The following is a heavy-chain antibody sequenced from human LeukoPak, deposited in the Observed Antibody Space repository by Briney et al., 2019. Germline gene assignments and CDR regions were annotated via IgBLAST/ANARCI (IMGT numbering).Heavy chain of an antibody. CDR2: ISSNGGST. Sequence: QPGGSLRLSCAASGFTFSSYAMHWVRQAPGKGLEYVSAISSNGGSTYYANSVKGRFTISRDNSKNTLYLQMGSLRAEDMAVYYCARGGVPAAYVWFDPWGQGTLVTVSS. D-gene: IGHD2-2*01. CDR3: ARGGVPAAYVWFDP. J-gene: IGHJ5*02. V-gene: IGHV3-64*01. CDR1: GFTFSSYA.